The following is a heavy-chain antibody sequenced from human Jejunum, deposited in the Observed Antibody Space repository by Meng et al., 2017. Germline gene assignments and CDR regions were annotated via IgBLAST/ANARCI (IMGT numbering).Heavy chain of an antibody. Sequence: QVHLRQWGAGLLKSSETLSLTCAVYGGSSSGFYLSWIRQPPGKGLEWIGEIHPSGSTDHNPSLKSRLTISLDTSKNQFSLSLNSATAADTGIYYCTRGTDRAKSGDYWGQGTLVTVSS. V-gene: IGHV4-34*01. CDR1: GGSSSGFY. CDR2: IHPSGST. CDR3: TRGTDRAKSGDY. D-gene: IGHD1-14*01. J-gene: IGHJ4*02.